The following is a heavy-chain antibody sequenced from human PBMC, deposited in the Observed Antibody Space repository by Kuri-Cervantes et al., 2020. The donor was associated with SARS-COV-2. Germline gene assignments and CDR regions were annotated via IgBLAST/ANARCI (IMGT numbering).Heavy chain of an antibody. CDR1: GGTFSSYA. CDR3: ARENNCSGGSCYYGYYYYMDV. D-gene: IGHD2-15*01. Sequence: SVKVSCKASGGTFSSYAISWVRQAPGQGLEWMGGIIPIFGTANYAQKFQGRVTITADESTSTAYMELSSLRSEDTAVYYCARENNCSGGSCYYGYYYYMDVWDKGTTVTVSS. CDR2: IIPIFGTA. J-gene: IGHJ6*03. V-gene: IGHV1-69*13.